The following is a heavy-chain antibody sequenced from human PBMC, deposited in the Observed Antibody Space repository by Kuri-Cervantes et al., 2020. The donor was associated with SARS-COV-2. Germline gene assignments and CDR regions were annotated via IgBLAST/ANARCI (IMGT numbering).Heavy chain of an antibody. CDR3: ARGGYGDYLS. J-gene: IGHJ5*02. Sequence: ESLKISCTVSGGSISSYYWSWIRQPPGKGPEWIGYIYYSGSTNYNPSLKSRVTISVDASKNQFSLKLSSVTAADTAVYYCARGGYGDYLSWGQGTLVTVSS. V-gene: IGHV4-59*01. CDR2: IYYSGST. CDR1: GGSISSYY. D-gene: IGHD4-17*01.